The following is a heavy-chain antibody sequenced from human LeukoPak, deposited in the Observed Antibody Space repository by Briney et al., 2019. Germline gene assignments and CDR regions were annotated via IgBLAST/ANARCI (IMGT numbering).Heavy chain of an antibody. V-gene: IGHV4-39*07. J-gene: IGHJ3*02. CDR2: IFFSGSA. D-gene: IGHD3-22*01. CDR3: AKANGYGLIDI. CDR1: RGSISTIDYY. Sequence: SETLSLTCTVSRGSISTIDYYWGWGPQPPRKALGCIGNIFFSGSAYYSPSLKSRVTISQDTSRNQFSLKLNSVTAPDTAAYYCAKANGYGLIDIWGQGTMVTVSS.